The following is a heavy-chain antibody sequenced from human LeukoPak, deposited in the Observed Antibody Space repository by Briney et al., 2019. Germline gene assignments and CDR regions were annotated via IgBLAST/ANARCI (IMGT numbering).Heavy chain of an antibody. D-gene: IGHD2-15*01. J-gene: IGHJ4*02. CDR1: GGSFSGYY. V-gene: IGHV4-34*01. Sequence: SETLSLTCAVYGGSFSGYYWSWIRQPPGKGLEWIGGINHSASTNYNPSLKSRVTISVDTSKNQFSLKLSSVTAADTAVYYWASPGGGTLGYWGQGTLVTVSS. CDR2: INHSAST. CDR3: ASPGGGTLGY.